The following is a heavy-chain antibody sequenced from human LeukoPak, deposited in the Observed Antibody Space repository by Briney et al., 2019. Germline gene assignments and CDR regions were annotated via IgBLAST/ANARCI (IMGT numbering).Heavy chain of an antibody. V-gene: IGHV4-34*01. J-gene: IGHJ6*03. D-gene: IGHD1-26*01. CDR1: GGSFSGYY. CDR3: ARDRELLRGYYYYYMDV. CDR2: INHSGST. Sequence: SETLSPTCAVYGGSFSGYYWSWIRQPPGKGLEWIGEINHSGSTNYNPSLKSRVTISVDTSKNQFSLKLSSVTAADTAVYYCARDRELLRGYYYYYMDVWGKGTTVTVSS.